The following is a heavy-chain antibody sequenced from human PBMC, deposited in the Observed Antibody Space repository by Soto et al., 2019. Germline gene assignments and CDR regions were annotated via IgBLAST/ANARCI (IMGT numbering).Heavy chain of an antibody. CDR2: ITSSSSHI. J-gene: IGHJ6*02. Sequence: EVQLVESGGGLVKPGGSLRLSCAASGFTFSSYSMNWVRQAPGKGLEWVSSITSSSSHIYYADSVKGRFTISRDNAKNSLYLQMNSLRAEDTAVYYCARARSSGYYWELGFYYGMDVWGQGTTVTVSS. CDR3: ARARSSGYYWELGFYYGMDV. CDR1: GFTFSSYS. V-gene: IGHV3-21*01. D-gene: IGHD5-12*01.